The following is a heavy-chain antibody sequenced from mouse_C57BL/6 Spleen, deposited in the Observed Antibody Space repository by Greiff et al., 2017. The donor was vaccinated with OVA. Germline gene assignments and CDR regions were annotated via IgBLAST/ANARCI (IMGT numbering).Heavy chain of an antibody. CDR2: ISDGGSYT. D-gene: IGHD2-4*01. CDR3: ARDRDYDGGYAMDY. CDR1: GFTFSSYA. Sequence: EVKLMESGGGLVKPGGSLKLSCAASGFTFSSYAMSWVRQTPEKRLEWVATISDGGSYTYYPDNVKGRFTISRDNAKNNLYLQMSHLKSEDTAMYYCARDRDYDGGYAMDYWGQGTSVTVSS. J-gene: IGHJ4*01. V-gene: IGHV5-4*01.